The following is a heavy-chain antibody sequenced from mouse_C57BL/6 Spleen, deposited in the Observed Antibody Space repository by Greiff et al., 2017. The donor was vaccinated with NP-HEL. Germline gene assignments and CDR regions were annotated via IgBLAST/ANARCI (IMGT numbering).Heavy chain of an antibody. D-gene: IGHD4-1*01. CDR1: GYTFTSYW. J-gene: IGHJ2*01. V-gene: IGHV1-69*01. CDR3: ARSVLTGTNFDY. Sequence: VKLQQPGAELVMPGASVKLSCKASGYTFTSYWMHWVKQRPGQGLEWIGEIDPSDSYTNYNQKFKGKSTLTVDKSSSTAYMQLSSLTSEDSAVYYCARSVLTGTNFDYWGQGTTLTVSS. CDR2: IDPSDSYT.